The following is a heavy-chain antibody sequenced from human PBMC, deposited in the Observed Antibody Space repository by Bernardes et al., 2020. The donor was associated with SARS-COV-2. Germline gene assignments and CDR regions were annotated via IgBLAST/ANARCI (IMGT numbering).Heavy chain of an antibody. CDR3: ARRGSAQTTWIQHSRAFDI. D-gene: IGHD5-18*01. CDR1: GYSFTSYW. CDR2: IYPGDSDT. Sequence: GESLKISCKGSGYSFTSYWIGWVRQMPGKGLEWMGIIYPGDSDTRYSPSFQGQVTISADKSISTAYLQWSSLKASDTAMYYCARRGSAQTTWIQHSRAFDIWGQGTMVTVSS. V-gene: IGHV5-51*01. J-gene: IGHJ3*02.